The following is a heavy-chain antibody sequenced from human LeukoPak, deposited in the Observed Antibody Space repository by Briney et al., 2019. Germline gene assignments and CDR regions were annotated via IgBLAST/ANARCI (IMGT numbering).Heavy chain of an antibody. D-gene: IGHD2-8*01. J-gene: IGHJ3*01. CDR3: AKDVSNFIGASDA. V-gene: IGHV3-23*01. CDR2: IDVSGDRT. Sequence: PGGSLRLSCAASGFAFSSDAMTWVRQTPGKGLEWVSTIDVSGDRTNYADSVKGRFTISRDNSKNTLYLQVNSLRVEDTAVYYCAKDVSNFIGASDAWGPGTMVTVSS. CDR1: GFAFSSDA.